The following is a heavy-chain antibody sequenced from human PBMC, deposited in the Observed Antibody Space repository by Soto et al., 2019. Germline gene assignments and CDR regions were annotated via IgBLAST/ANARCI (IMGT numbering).Heavy chain of an antibody. V-gene: IGHV3-33*01. J-gene: IGHJ4*02. CDR3: ARSEYTSSPHFDY. CDR2: IWYDGTNK. CDR1: GFTFSNYG. D-gene: IGHD6-6*01. Sequence: SLRLSCAASGFTFSNYGMHWVRQAPGKGLEWVALIWYDGTNKYYADSVKGRFTISRDNSRNTLYLEMNSLRGEDTAVYYCARSEYTSSPHFDYWGQGTLVTVSS.